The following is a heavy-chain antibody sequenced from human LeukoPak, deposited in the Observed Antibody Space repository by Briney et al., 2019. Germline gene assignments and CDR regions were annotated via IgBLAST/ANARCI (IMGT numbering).Heavy chain of an antibody. CDR1: GYPFTGYY. Sequence: ASVKVSCKASGYPFTGYYLHWVRQAPGQGLEWMGWINPNSGFTNYAQKFQGRVTMTRDTSISTAYMELSRLRSDVPAVYYCARLADCSSSSCRSFDYWGQGTLVTVSS. CDR2: INPNSGFT. J-gene: IGHJ4*02. D-gene: IGHD2-2*01. V-gene: IGHV1-2*02. CDR3: ARLADCSSSSCRSFDY.